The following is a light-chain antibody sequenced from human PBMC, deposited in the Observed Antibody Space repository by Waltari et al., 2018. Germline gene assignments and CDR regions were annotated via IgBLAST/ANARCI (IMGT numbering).Light chain of an antibody. CDR3: QQRSNWTPHN. CDR1: QTVGSY. Sequence: IVLTQSPATLSLSLGDTATLSCTASQTVGSYLAWYQQRPGQPPRLLIYDASNRAAGVPAMFRGSVSGTDFTLTISSLEAEDFAVYYGQQRSNWTPHNFGEGARLEI. J-gene: IGKJ2*01. V-gene: IGKV3-11*01. CDR2: DAS.